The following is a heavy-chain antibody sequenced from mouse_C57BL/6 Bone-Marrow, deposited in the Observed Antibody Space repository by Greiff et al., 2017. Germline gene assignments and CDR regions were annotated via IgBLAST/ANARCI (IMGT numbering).Heavy chain of an antibody. CDR2: ISSGGSYT. V-gene: IGHV5-6*01. CDR1: GFTFSSYG. CDR3: ARHPTVVPFDY. Sequence: EVKLMESGGDLVKPGGSLKLSCAASGFTFSSYGMSWVRQTPDKRLEWVATISSGGSYTYYPDSVKGRFTISRDNAKNTLYLQMSSQKSEDTAMYYCARHPTVVPFDYWGQGTTLTVSS. J-gene: IGHJ2*01. D-gene: IGHD1-1*01.